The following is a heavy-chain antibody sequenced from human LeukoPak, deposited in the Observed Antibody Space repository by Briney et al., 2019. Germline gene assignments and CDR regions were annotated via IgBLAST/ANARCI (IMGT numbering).Heavy chain of an antibody. J-gene: IGHJ5*02. D-gene: IGHD3-10*01. CDR1: GGSINNNAYY. CDR3: ARLSVVRGVVRCFDP. V-gene: IGHV4-31*03. Sequence: PSETLSLTCTVSGGSINNNAYYLSWIRQHPGKGLEWIGDVYYNGNTHNNPSLKSRLAISLDTSKNQFSLKLSSVTVADTAVYYCARLSVVRGVVRCFDPWGQGTLVTVSS. CDR2: VYYNGNT.